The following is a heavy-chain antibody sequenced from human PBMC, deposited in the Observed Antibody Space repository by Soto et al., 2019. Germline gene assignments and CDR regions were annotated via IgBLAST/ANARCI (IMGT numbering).Heavy chain of an antibody. CDR1: GYTFNSYA. V-gene: IGHV1-3*01. CDR2: INAGNGNT. CDR3: ARSGGFLVGLGPCYYYYGMDV. J-gene: IGHJ6*02. Sequence: ASVKVSCKASGYTFNSYAIHWVRQAPGQRLEWMGWINAGNGNTKYSQKFQGRVTITRNTSAITAYMELSSLRSEDTAVYYCARSGGFLVGLGPCYYYYGMDVWGQGTTVTVSS. D-gene: IGHD3-3*01.